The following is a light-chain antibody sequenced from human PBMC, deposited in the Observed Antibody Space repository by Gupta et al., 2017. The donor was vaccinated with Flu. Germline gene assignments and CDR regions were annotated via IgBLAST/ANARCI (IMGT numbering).Light chain of an antibody. Sequence: QPVLTQSSSASASLGSSAKLTCTLSSGHSSYIIAWHQQQPGKAPRYLMKLEGSGSYNKGSGVPDRFSGSSSGADRYLTISNLQSEDEADYYSETWDSNTQRVFGGGTKLTVL. CDR1: SGHSSYI. J-gene: IGLJ3*02. CDR2: LEGSGSY. CDR3: ETWDSNTQRV. V-gene: IGLV4-60*03.